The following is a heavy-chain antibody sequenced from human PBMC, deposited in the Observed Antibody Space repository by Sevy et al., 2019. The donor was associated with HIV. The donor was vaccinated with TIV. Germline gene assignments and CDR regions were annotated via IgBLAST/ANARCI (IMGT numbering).Heavy chain of an antibody. Sequence: ASVKVSCKASGYTFTGYYMHWVRQAPGQGLAWMGRINPNSGGTNYAQKFQGRVTMTRDTSISTAYMELSRLRSDDTAVYYCATEVGVSLVLDYWGQGTLVTVSS. CDR1: GYTFTGYY. D-gene: IGHD1-26*01. CDR2: INPNSGGT. J-gene: IGHJ4*02. CDR3: ATEVGVSLVLDY. V-gene: IGHV1-2*06.